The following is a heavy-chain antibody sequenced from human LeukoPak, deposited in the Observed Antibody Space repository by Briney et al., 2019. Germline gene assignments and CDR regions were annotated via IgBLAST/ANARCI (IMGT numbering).Heavy chain of an antibody. J-gene: IGHJ4*02. CDR1: GYTFTSYG. D-gene: IGHD2-15*01. CDR2: IGAYNGNT. CDR3: ARDGYCSGGSCYFLAPFDY. V-gene: IGHV1-18*01. Sequence: GASVKVSCKASGYTFTSYGISWVRQSPGQGLEWMGWIGAYNGNTNYAQKLQGRVTMTTDTSTSTAYMELRSLRSDDTAVYYCARDGYCSGGSCYFLAPFDYWGQGTLVTVSS.